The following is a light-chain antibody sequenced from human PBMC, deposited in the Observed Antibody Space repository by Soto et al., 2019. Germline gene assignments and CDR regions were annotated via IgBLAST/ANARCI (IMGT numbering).Light chain of an antibody. CDR2: DVS. CDR3: QQYTNYPWT. Sequence: DIQMTQSPPTLSASVGDRVTITCRASQSISSWLAWYQQRPGKAPNLLIYDVSSLESGAPSRFSGSGSGTEFTLTISSLQPDDFATYYCQQYTNYPWTFGQGTKVEIK. V-gene: IGKV1-5*01. J-gene: IGKJ1*01. CDR1: QSISSW.